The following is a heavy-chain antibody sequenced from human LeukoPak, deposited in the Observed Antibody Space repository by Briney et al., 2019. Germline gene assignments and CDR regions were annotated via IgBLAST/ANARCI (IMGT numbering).Heavy chain of an antibody. J-gene: IGHJ4*02. D-gene: IGHD3-10*01. CDR1: GFTFSSYS. Sequence: GGSLRLSCAASGFTFSSYSMNWVRQAPGKGLEWVSSISSSSSYIYYADSVKGRFTISRDNAKNSLYLQMNSLRAEDTAVYYCARDTITMVRGVIDYWGRGTLVTVSS. V-gene: IGHV3-21*01. CDR3: ARDTITMVRGVIDY. CDR2: ISSSSSYI.